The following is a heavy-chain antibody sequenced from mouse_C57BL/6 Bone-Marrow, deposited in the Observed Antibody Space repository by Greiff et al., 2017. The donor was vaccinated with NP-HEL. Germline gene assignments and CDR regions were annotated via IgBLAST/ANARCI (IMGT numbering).Heavy chain of an antibody. Sequence: QVQLQQPGAELVRPGTSVKLSCKASGYTFTSYWMHWVKQRPGQGLEWIGVIDPSDSYTNYNQKFKGKATLTVDTSSSTAYMQLSSLTSEDSAVYYCANCGSSAWFAYWGQGTLVTVSA. V-gene: IGHV1-59*01. J-gene: IGHJ3*01. D-gene: IGHD1-1*01. CDR3: ANCGSSAWFAY. CDR2: IDPSDSYT. CDR1: GYTFTSYW.